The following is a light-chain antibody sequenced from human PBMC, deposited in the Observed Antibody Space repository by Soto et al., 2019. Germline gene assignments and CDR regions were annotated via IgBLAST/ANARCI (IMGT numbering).Light chain of an antibody. V-gene: IGLV2-14*01. CDR2: EVR. J-gene: IGLJ1*01. CDR1: NSDVGRYSY. CDR3: ASYTTDTTRL. Sequence: QSALTQPASVSGTPGQSITITCTGSNSDVGRYSYVSWYQQYPGKTPKLIIYEVRLRPSGISDRFSGSKSGITASLTISGLQPEDEADYYCASYTTDTTRLFGTGTKVTVL.